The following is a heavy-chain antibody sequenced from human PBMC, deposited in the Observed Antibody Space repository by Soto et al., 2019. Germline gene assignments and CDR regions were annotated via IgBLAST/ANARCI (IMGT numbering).Heavy chain of an antibody. D-gene: IGHD1-1*01. CDR3: ARAERVFDY. V-gene: IGHV3-7*01. J-gene: IGHJ4*02. Sequence: GGSLRLSCAASGFTFSSYWMSWVRQAPGKGLEWVANINHVGSEKYYVDSVKGRFTISRDNARNSLYLQMNSLRTEDTAVYYCARAERVFDYWGQGTLVTVSS. CDR2: INHVGSEK. CDR1: GFTFSSYW.